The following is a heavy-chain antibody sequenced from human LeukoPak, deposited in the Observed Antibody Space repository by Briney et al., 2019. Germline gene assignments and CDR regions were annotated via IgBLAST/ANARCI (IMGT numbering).Heavy chain of an antibody. D-gene: IGHD4-23*01. V-gene: IGHV3-7*01. CDR3: ARSSYGGNNDDAFDI. J-gene: IGHJ3*02. CDR2: IKQDGSEK. CDR1: GFTFSSYW. Sequence: GGSLRLSCAASGFTFSSYWMSWVRQAPGKGLEGVANIKQDGSEKYYVDSVKGRFTISRDNAKNSLYLQMNSLRAEDTAVYYCARSSYGGNNDDAFDIWGQGTMVTVSS.